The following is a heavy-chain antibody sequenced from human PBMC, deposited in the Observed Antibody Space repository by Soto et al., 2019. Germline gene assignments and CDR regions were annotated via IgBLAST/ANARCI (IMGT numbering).Heavy chain of an antibody. CDR1: GYSFTYFW. V-gene: IGHV5-51*01. CDR2: IYPGDSDA. D-gene: IGHD1-26*01. Sequence: EVQLVQSGIEVKKPGESLTISCKASGYSFTYFWIGWVRQVPGKGLEWVGIIYPGDSDAIYSPSFQGQVTFSIDESNTTAYLHWRRLKPSDTAMYFYAREDEQKEQFDFWGQGALVTVSS. J-gene: IGHJ4*02. CDR3: AREDEQKEQFDF.